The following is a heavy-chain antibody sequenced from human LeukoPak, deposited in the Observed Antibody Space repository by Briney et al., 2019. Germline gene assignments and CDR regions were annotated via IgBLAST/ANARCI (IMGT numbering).Heavy chain of an antibody. CDR2: INSDGSST. CDR3: AKEMGPMVHGDY. V-gene: IGHV3-74*01. J-gene: IGHJ4*02. Sequence: GGSLRLSCAASGFTFSSYWMHWVRQVSGKGLVWVSRINSDGSSTSYADSVKGRFAISRDNAKNTLYLQMDSLRAEDTAVYYCAKEMGPMVHGDYWGQGTLVTVSS. CDR1: GFTFSSYW. D-gene: IGHD2-8*01.